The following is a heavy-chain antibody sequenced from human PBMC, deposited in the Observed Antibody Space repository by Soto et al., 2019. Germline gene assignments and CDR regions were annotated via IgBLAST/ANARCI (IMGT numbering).Heavy chain of an antibody. D-gene: IGHD6-19*01. V-gene: IGHV1-18*01. J-gene: IGHJ3*02. Sequence: ASVKVSCKASGYTFTSYGISWVRQAPGQGLEWMGWISAYNGNTNYAQKLQGRVTMTTDTSTSTAYMELRSLRSDDTAVYYCARDLSLPYSSGRQDAFDIWGQGTMVTVSS. CDR2: ISAYNGNT. CDR1: GYTFTSYG. CDR3: ARDLSLPYSSGRQDAFDI.